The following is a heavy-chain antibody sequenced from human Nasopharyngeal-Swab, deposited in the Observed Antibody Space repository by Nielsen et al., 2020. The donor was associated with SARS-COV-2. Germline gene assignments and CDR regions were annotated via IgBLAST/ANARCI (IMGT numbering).Heavy chain of an antibody. Sequence: GESLKISCAASGFTFSSYAMSWVRQAPGKGLEWVSAISGSGGSTYYADSVKGRFTISRDNAKNSLYLQMNSLRAEDTALYYCARANSGWYYFDYWGQGTLVTVSS. CDR3: ARANSGWYYFDY. CDR1: GFTFSSYA. V-gene: IGHV3-23*01. D-gene: IGHD6-19*01. CDR2: ISGSGGST. J-gene: IGHJ4*02.